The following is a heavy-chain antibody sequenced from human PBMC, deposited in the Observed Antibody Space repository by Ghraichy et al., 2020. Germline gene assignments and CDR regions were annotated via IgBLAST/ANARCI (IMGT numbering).Heavy chain of an antibody. J-gene: IGHJ4*02. D-gene: IGHD6-25*01. Sequence: SETLSLTCTVSGGSISSGGYYWSWIRQHPGKGLEWIGYIYYSGSTYYNPSLKSRVTISVDTSKNQFSLKLSSVTAADTAVYYCARVRYSSGWGLFDYWGQGTLVTVSS. CDR3: ARVRYSSGWGLFDY. CDR2: IYYSGST. CDR1: GGSISSGGYY. V-gene: IGHV4-31*03.